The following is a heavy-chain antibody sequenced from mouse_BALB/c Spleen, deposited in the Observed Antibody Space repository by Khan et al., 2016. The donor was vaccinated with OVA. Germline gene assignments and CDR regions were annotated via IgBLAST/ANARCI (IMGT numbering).Heavy chain of an antibody. V-gene: IGHV1-4*01. CDR3: VRDGAYHRNDGRFGY. CDR2: INPSNGYT. D-gene: IGHD2-14*01. CDR1: GYTFTSYT. J-gene: IGHJ3*01. Sequence: QVQLKQSGAELARPGASVKMSCTASGYTFTSYTIHWIKLRPGQGLEWIGFINPSNGYTNYNQKFKDKATLTADKSSTTVYLQLSSLTSDDSAVYNSVRDGAYHRNDGRFGYWGQGTLVTVSA.